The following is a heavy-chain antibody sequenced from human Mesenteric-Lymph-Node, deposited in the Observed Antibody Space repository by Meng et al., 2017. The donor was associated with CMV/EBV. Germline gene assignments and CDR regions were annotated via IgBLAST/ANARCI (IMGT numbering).Heavy chain of an antibody. CDR2: FTHTGSI. Sequence: CAVNGVALSGYYWNWVRQPPGKGLEWIGEFTHTGSINYNPSLRSRVTISEDTSKKELSLKLNSVTAADTAVYYCARGSYITGWYAVYWGQGTLVTVSS. V-gene: IGHV4-34*01. J-gene: IGHJ4*02. CDR3: ARGSYITGWYAVY. CDR1: GVALSGYY. D-gene: IGHD6-19*01.